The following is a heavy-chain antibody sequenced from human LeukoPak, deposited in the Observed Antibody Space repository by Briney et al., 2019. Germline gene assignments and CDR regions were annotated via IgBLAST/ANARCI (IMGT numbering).Heavy chain of an antibody. D-gene: IGHD3-3*01. Sequence: PGGSLRLSCAASGFTFSSYSMNWVRQAPGKGLEWVSYISSSSSTIYYADSVKGRFTISRDNAKNSLYLQMNSLRAEDTAVYYCARDLRIFGVVDLDFLDDYWGQGTLVTVSS. V-gene: IGHV3-48*01. CDR2: ISSSSSTI. CDR1: GFTFSSYS. CDR3: ARDLRIFGVVDLDFLDDY. J-gene: IGHJ4*02.